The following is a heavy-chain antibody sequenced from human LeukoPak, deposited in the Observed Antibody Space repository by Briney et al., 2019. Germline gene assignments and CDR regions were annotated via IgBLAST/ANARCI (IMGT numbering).Heavy chain of an antibody. CDR3: ARRAGAYSHPYDY. CDR1: GFTFSTLA. D-gene: IGHD4/OR15-4a*01. Sequence: GGSLRLSCAASGFTFSTLAMIWVRQPPGKGLEWVSSIFPSGGEIHYADSVRGRFTISRDNSKSTLSLQMNSLRAEDTAVYYCARRAGAYSHPYDYWGQGTLVTVSS. V-gene: IGHV3-23*01. CDR2: IFPSGGEI. J-gene: IGHJ4*02.